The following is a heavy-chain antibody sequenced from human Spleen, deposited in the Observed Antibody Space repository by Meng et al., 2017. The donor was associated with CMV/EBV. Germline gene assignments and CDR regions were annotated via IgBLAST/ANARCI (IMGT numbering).Heavy chain of an antibody. CDR2: VSPHNGET. CDR3: GRDWSELMPIIMDV. J-gene: IGHJ6*02. Sequence: ASVKVSCKASGYTFINYGITWVRQAPGQGFEWMGWVSPHNGETKSSQKVQGRVTMTTDTSTSTAYMELRSLRSEDTAIYYCGRDWSELMPIIMDVWGQGTTVTVSS. V-gene: IGHV1-18*01. CDR1: GYTFINYG. D-gene: IGHD3-3*01.